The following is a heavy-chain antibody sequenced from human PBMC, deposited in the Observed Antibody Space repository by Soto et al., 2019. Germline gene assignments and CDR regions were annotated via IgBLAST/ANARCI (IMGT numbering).Heavy chain of an antibody. Sequence: QLQLQESGPGLVKPSETLSLTCTVSGGSISSSSYYWGWIRQPPGKGLEWIGSIYYSGSTYYNPSLKSRVTISVDTSKNQFSLKLSSVTAADTAVYYCARHDSSSWFRPDALDIWGQGTMVTVSS. V-gene: IGHV4-39*01. D-gene: IGHD6-13*01. CDR1: GGSISSSSYY. CDR3: ARHDSSSWFRPDALDI. J-gene: IGHJ3*02. CDR2: IYYSGST.